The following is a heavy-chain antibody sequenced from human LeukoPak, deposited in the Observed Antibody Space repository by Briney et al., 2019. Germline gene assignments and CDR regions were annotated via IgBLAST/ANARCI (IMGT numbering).Heavy chain of an antibody. CDR1: GGSISSGGYY. J-gene: IGHJ6*02. Sequence: SQTLSLTCTVSGGSISSGGYYWSWIRQHPGKGLEWIGYIYYSGSTHYNPSLKSRVTISVDTSKNQFSLKLSSVTAADTAVYYCARATLTTYGMDVWGQGTTVTVSS. D-gene: IGHD4-11*01. V-gene: IGHV4-31*03. CDR3: ARATLTTYGMDV. CDR2: IYYSGST.